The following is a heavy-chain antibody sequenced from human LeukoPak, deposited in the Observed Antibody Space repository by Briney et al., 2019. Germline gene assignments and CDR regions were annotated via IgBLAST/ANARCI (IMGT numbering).Heavy chain of an antibody. V-gene: IGHV3-48*03. J-gene: IGHJ4*02. CDR1: GFTFSSYE. CDR2: ISSSGSTI. CDR3: ASRTKWWEYSSGWYY. D-gene: IGHD6-19*01. Sequence: GGSPRLSCAASGFTFSSYEMNWVRQAPGKGLEWVSYISSSGSTIYYADSVKGRFTISRDNAKNSLYLQMNSLRAEDTAVYYCASRTKWWEYSSGWYYWGQGTLVTVSS.